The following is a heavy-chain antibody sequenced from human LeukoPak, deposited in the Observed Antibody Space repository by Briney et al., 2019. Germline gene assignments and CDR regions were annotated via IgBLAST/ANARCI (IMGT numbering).Heavy chain of an antibody. D-gene: IGHD6-13*01. CDR3: ARGHMAAAGRRGYYFDY. Sequence: SETLSLTCTVSGGSISSYYWSWIRQPAGKGLEWIGRIYTSGSTNYNPSLKSRVTMSVDTSKNQFSLKLSPVTAADTAVYYCARGHMAAAGRRGYYFDYWGQGTLVTVSS. CDR2: IYTSGST. J-gene: IGHJ4*02. V-gene: IGHV4-4*07. CDR1: GGSISSYY.